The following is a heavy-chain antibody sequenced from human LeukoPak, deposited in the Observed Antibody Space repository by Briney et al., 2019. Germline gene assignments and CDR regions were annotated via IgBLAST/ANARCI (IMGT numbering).Heavy chain of an antibody. D-gene: IGHD6-19*01. CDR2: IYYSGSY. J-gene: IGHJ5*02. CDR1: GGSISSSNYY. Sequence: PSETLSLTCTVSGGSISSSNYYWGWIRQPPGKGLEWIGCIYYSGSYNYRPSLQSRVTIPVDTSKDQFSLKLSSVTAADTAVYYCARVGIAVAVNWFDPWGQGTLVTVSS. V-gene: IGHV4-39*07. CDR3: ARVGIAVAVNWFDP.